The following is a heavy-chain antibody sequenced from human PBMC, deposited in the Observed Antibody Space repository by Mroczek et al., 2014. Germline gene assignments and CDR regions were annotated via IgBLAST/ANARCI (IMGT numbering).Heavy chain of an antibody. V-gene: IGHV4-30-4*01. J-gene: IGHJ6*02. CDR2: IYYSGST. CDR3: ARSRTNRGYDYGPVYYYGMDV. CDR1: GGSISSGDYY. Sequence: QVQLVQSGPGLVKPSQTLSLTCTVSGGSISSGDYYWSWIRQPPGKGLEWIGYIYYSGSTYYNPSLKSRVTISVDTSKNQFSLKLSSVTAADTAVYYCARSRTNRGYDYGPVYYYGMDVWGQGTTVTVSS. D-gene: IGHD5-12*01.